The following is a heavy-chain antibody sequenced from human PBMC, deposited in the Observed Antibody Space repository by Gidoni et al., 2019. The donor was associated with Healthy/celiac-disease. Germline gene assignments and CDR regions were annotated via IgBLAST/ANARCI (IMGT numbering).Heavy chain of an antibody. CDR3: ARGLRVYHNY. V-gene: IGHV4-34*01. J-gene: IGHJ4*02. CDR2: INHSGST. Sequence: QVQLQQWGAGLLKPSETLSLTCAVYGGSFSGYYWSWIRQPPGKGLEWIGEINHSGSTNYNPSLKSRVTISVDTSKNQFSLKLSSVTAADTAVYYCARGLRVYHNYWGQGTLVTVSS. D-gene: IGHD6-13*01. CDR1: GGSFSGYY.